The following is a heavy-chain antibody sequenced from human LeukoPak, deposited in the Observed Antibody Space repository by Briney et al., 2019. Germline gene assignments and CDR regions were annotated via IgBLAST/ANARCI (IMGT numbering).Heavy chain of an antibody. V-gene: IGHV3-73*01. CDR1: GFTFSGST. D-gene: IGHD3-10*01. J-gene: IGHJ6*02. CDR3: ARVGFTMDTGYYYAMDV. CDR2: IRNKGHDYAT. Sequence: GGSLRLSCAASGFTFSGSTMHWVRQASGKGLEWVGRIRNKGHDYATAYAASVRGRFTISRDDSKNTAYLQMNSLKTEDTAVYYCARVGFTMDTGYYYAMDVWGQGTTVTVSS.